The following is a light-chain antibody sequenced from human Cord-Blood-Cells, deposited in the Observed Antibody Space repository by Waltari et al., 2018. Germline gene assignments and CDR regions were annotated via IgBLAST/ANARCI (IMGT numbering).Light chain of an antibody. Sequence: QSVLTQPPSASGTTGQRVTIPCSGRSSNIGSNYVHWYQPLPGTAPKLPIYRNNQRPSGVPDRFSGSKSGTSASLAISGLRSEDEADYYCAAWDDSLSGWVFGGGTKLTVL. CDR3: AAWDDSLSGWV. V-gene: IGLV1-47*01. CDR1: SSNIGSNY. J-gene: IGLJ3*02. CDR2: RNN.